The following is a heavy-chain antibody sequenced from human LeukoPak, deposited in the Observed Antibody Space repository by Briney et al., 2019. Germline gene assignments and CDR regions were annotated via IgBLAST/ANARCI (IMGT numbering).Heavy chain of an antibody. J-gene: IGHJ6*02. CDR1: GGTFSSYA. V-gene: IGHV1-69*04. Sequence: SVKVSCKASGGTFSSYAISWVRQAPGQGLEWMGRIIPILGIANYAQKLQGRVTMTTDTSTSTAYMELRSLRSDDTAVYYCARDMAAGPPNYYYYGMDVWGQGTTVTVSS. D-gene: IGHD6-13*01. CDR2: IIPILGIA. CDR3: ARDMAAGPPNYYYYGMDV.